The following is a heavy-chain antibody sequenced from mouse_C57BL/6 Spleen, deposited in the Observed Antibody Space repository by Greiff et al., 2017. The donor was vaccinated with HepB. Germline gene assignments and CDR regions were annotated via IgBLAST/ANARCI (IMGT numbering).Heavy chain of an antibody. CDR1: GYAFSSYW. V-gene: IGHV1-80*01. CDR3: ARNRITTVVAEEAMDY. CDR2: IYPGDGDT. Sequence: QVQLQQSGAELVKPGASVKISCKASGYAFSSYWMNWVKQRPGKGLEWIGQIYPGDGDTNYNGKFKGKATLTADKSSSAAYMQLSSLTSEVSAVYFSARNRITTVVAEEAMDYWGQGTSVTVSS. D-gene: IGHD1-1*01. J-gene: IGHJ4*01.